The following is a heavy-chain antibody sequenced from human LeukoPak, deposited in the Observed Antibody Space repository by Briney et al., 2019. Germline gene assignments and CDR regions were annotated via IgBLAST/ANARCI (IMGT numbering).Heavy chain of an antibody. J-gene: IGHJ3*02. D-gene: IGHD2-2*02. Sequence: ASVKVSCKASGHTFTGYYMHWVRQAPGQGLEWMGGFDPEDGETIYAQKFQGRVTMTEDTSTDTAYMELSSLRSEDTAVYYCARDLGYCSSTTCYSAFDIWGQGTMVTVSS. CDR3: ARDLGYCSSTTCYSAFDI. CDR2: FDPEDGET. V-gene: IGHV1-24*01. CDR1: GHTFTGYY.